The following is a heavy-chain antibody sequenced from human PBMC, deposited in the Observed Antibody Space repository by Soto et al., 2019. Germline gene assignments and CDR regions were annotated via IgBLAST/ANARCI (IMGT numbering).Heavy chain of an antibody. V-gene: IGHV3-53*01. J-gene: IGHJ4*02. CDR3: VRGPSDSPLWLLECPYRDY. CDR2: IYSCGTK. CDR1: GFTVSNNQ. D-gene: IGHD3-3*01. Sequence: GSLRLSCAASGFTVSNNQMAWVRQAPWMGLEWVSVIYSCGTKYYPDSVKGRFTIARDDSKNTLYLQMNSLGAEDTALYYCVRGPSDSPLWLLECPYRDYWGQGT.